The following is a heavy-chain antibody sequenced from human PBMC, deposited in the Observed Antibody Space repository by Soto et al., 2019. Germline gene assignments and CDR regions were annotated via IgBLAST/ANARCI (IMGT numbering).Heavy chain of an antibody. CDR3: ATELTTVPTGCNWFDP. CDR1: GFTFSSYA. V-gene: IGHV3-23*01. D-gene: IGHD4-17*01. Sequence: EVQLLESGGGLVQPGGSLRLSCAASGFTFSSYAMSWVRQAPGKGLEWVSAISGSGGSTYYADSVKGRFTISRDNSKNTLYLQMNSLRAEDTAVYYCATELTTVPTGCNWFDPWGQGTLVTVSS. CDR2: ISGSGGST. J-gene: IGHJ5*02.